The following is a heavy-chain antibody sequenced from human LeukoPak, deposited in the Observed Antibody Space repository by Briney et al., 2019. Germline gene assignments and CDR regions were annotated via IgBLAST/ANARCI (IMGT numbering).Heavy chain of an antibody. V-gene: IGHV3-23*01. Sequence: GGSLRLSCAASGFTFSSYAMIWVRQAPGKGLEWVSAISGSGGSTYYADSVKGRFTISRDNSKNTLYLQMNSLRAEDTAVYYCAKNSRTIFGVVISDTTYGMDVWGQGTTVTVSS. J-gene: IGHJ6*02. CDR1: GFTFSSYA. CDR2: ISGSGGST. D-gene: IGHD3-3*01. CDR3: AKNSRTIFGVVISDTTYGMDV.